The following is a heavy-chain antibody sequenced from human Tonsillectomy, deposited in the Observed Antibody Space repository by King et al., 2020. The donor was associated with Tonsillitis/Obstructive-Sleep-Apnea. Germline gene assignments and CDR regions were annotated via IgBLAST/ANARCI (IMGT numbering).Heavy chain of an antibody. CDR3: ARSMRGTSCFGHSYYGMDV. J-gene: IGHJ6*02. D-gene: IGHD2-2*01. Sequence: VQLQESGPGLVKPSETLSLTCTVSGGSVSSGRYFWNWIRQTPGKGLEWIGYIFNRGSTDYNPSLKSRVTISEDTSETHFSLKLRSVTAADTDVYYCARSMRGTSCFGHSYYGMDVWGQGTTVIVSS. CDR2: IFNRGST. V-gene: IGHV4-61*03. CDR1: GGSVSSGRYF.